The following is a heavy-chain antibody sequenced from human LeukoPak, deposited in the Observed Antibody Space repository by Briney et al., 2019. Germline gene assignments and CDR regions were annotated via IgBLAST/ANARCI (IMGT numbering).Heavy chain of an antibody. D-gene: IGHD3-22*01. CDR1: GFTFSSYA. Sequence: GGSLRLSCAASGFTFSSYAMHWVRQAPGKGLEWVAVISYDGSNKYYADSVKGRFTISRDNSKNTLYLQMNSLRAEDTAVYYCARDTITMMYYFDYWGQGTLATVSS. V-gene: IGHV3-30*04. J-gene: IGHJ4*02. CDR2: ISYDGSNK. CDR3: ARDTITMMYYFDY.